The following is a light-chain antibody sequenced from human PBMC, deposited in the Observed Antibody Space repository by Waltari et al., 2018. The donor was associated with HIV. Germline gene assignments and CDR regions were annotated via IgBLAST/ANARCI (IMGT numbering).Light chain of an antibody. CDR3: SSYAGSNNYV. V-gene: IGLV2-8*01. J-gene: IGLJ1*01. Sequence: QSALTQPPSASGSPGQSVTISCTGTSSDVGGYNYVSWYQQHPGKAPKLMIYEVSKRPSGVPDRFSGSKSGNTAYRTVSGLQAEDEADYYCSSYAGSNNYVFGTGTKVTVL. CDR2: EVS. CDR1: SSDVGGYNY.